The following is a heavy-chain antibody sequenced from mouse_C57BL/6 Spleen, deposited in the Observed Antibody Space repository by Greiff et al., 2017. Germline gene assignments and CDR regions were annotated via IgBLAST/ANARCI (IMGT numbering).Heavy chain of an antibody. CDR3: SRSLKAPFAY. CDR2: ILPGSGST. J-gene: IGHJ3*01. CDR1: GYTFTGYW. Sequence: VQLQQSGAELMKPGASVKLSCKATGYTFTGYWIEWVKQRPGHGLEWIGEILPGSGSTNYHEKFKCKATFTADTSSNTAYMHLISRTTEDSAIYYCSRSLKAPFAYWGQGTLVTVSA. V-gene: IGHV1-9*01.